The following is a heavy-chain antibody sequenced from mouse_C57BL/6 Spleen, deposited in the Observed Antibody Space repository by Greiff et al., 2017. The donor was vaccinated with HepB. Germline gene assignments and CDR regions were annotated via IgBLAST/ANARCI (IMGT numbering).Heavy chain of an antibody. V-gene: IGHV1-80*01. CDR2: IYPGDGDT. Sequence: VKLMESGAELVKPGASVKISCKASGYAFSSYWMNWVKQRPGKGLEWIGQIYPGDGDTNYNGKFKGKATLTADKSSSTAYMQLRSLTSEDSAVYFCARGEGPLLGFDYWGQGTTLTVSS. J-gene: IGHJ2*01. CDR3: ARGEGPLLGFDY. D-gene: IGHD1-1*01. CDR1: GYAFSSYW.